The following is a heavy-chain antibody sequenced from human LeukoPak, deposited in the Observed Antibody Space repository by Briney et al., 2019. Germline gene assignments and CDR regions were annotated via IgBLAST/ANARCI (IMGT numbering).Heavy chain of an antibody. CDR3: AKAGVWLPAV. Sequence: SETLFLCCAVSGGSVSSDNGWSWVREPPVKGLTWTGEIHHSGNTNYSPSLRSRVTMSLDKSKNQCSLKLNSVTGAGTAVYYCAKAGVWLPAVWGQGTLDTVS. CDR2: IHHSGNT. CDR1: GGSVSSDNG. D-gene: IGHD3-9*01. V-gene: IGHV4-4*02. J-gene: IGHJ4*02.